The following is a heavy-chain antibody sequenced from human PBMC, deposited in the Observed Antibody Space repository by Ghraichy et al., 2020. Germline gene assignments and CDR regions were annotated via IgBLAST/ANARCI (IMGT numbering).Heavy chain of an antibody. CDR1: GFTFSSYG. D-gene: IGHD6-19*01. J-gene: IGHJ6*02. CDR3: ARSSSGWSSYYYYYYGMDV. CDR2: IWYDGSNK. V-gene: IGHV3-33*01. Sequence: GGSLRLSCAASGFTFSSYGMHWVRQAPGKGLEWVAVIWYDGSNKYYADSVKGRFTISRDNSKNTLYLQMNSLRAEDTAWYYCARSSSGWSSYYYYYYGMDVWGQGTTVTVSS.